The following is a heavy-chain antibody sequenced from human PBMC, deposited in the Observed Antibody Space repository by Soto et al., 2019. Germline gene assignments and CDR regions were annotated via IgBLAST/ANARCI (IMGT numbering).Heavy chain of an antibody. D-gene: IGHD1-26*01. V-gene: IGHV1-8*01. Sequence: QVQLVQSGAEVREPGASVKVSCKASGYSFTSLDNNWVRQTTGHGLEWMGWMQPSSGRTGYAQKFQGRVTMTRDTSINTAYMELSSLTSDDTAFYYCARGVTAGVDYWGQGPLVTVSS. CDR1: GYSFTSLD. J-gene: IGHJ4*02. CDR2: MQPSSGRT. CDR3: ARGVTAGVDY.